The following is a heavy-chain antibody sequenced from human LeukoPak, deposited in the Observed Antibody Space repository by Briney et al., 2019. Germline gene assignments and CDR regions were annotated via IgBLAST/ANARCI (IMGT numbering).Heavy chain of an antibody. CDR1: GFTFSRYA. J-gene: IGHJ4*02. Sequence: GGSLRLSCAVSGFTFSRYAMSWVRQAAGKGLEWVSAISGSGGNTYYADSVKGRFTISRNNSKNTLYLQMNSLRAEDTAVYYCAKDSSYYYGSGSYSSYWGQGTLVTVSS. CDR2: ISGSGGNT. V-gene: IGHV3-23*01. D-gene: IGHD3-10*01. CDR3: AKDSSYYYGSGSYSSY.